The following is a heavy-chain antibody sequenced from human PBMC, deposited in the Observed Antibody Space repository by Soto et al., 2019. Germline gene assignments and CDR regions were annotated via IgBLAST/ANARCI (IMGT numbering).Heavy chain of an antibody. CDR2: INPNSGGT. Sequence: AASVKVSCKASGYTFTGYSMHWVRPAPGQGLEWMGWINPNSGGTNYAQKFQGRVTMTRDTSISTAYMELSRLRSDDTAVYYCATSTMSGHFDYWGQGTLVTVSS. V-gene: IGHV1-2*02. CDR1: GYTFTGYS. J-gene: IGHJ4*02. D-gene: IGHD3-10*02. CDR3: ATSTMSGHFDY.